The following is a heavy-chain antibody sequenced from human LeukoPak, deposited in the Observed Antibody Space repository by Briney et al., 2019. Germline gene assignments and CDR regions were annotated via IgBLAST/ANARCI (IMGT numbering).Heavy chain of an antibody. J-gene: IGHJ4*02. D-gene: IGHD3-22*01. CDR2: ISYDGSNK. CDR1: GFTFSSYG. Sequence: GGSLRLSCAASGFTFSSYGMHWVRQAPGKGLEWVAVISYDGSNKYYADSVKGRFTISRDNSKNTLYLQMNSLRAEDTAVYYCARGDYYDSSGYYLIDYWGQGTLVTVSS. CDR3: ARGDYYDSSGYYLIDY. V-gene: IGHV3-30*03.